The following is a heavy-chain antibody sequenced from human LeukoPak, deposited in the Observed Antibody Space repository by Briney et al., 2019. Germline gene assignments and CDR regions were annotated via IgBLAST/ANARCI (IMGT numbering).Heavy chain of an antibody. CDR1: GFTFSNFA. J-gene: IGHJ4*02. Sequence: KPGGSLRLSCAASGFTFSNFAMTWVRQAPGKGLEWVSSIVGSSSTYYVDSLKGRFTISRDNAKNSLYLQMNSLRAEDTAVYYCARIGAGSSRDYWGQGTLVTVSS. CDR3: ARIGAGSSRDY. D-gene: IGHD6-13*01. CDR2: IVGSSST. V-gene: IGHV3-21*01.